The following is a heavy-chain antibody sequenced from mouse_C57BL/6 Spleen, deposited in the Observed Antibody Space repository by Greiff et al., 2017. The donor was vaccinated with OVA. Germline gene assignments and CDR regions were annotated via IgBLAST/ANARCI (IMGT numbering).Heavy chain of an antibody. Sequence: EVKLMESGGGLVKPGGSLKLSCAASGFTFSDYGMHWVRQAPEKGLEWVAYISSGSSTIYYADTVKGRFTISRDNAKNTLFLQMTSLRSEDTAMYYCARVRRYAMDYWGQGTSVTVSS. D-gene: IGHD2-14*01. CDR2: ISSGSSTI. CDR1: GFTFSDYG. J-gene: IGHJ4*01. CDR3: ARVRRYAMDY. V-gene: IGHV5-17*01.